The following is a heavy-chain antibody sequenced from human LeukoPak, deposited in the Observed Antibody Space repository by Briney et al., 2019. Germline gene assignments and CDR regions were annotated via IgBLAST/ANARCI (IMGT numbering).Heavy chain of an antibody. J-gene: IGHJ6*02. CDR1: GFTFNNYA. Sequence: ETGGSLRLSCAASGFTFNNYAMHWVRQAPGKGLEWVAVISYDGSNKYYADSVKGRFTISRDSSKNTLYLQMNSLRAEDTAVYYCARVGGGWYVYYGMDVWGQGTTVTVSS. V-gene: IGHV3-30*04. CDR2: ISYDGSNK. D-gene: IGHD6-19*01. CDR3: ARVGGGWYVYYGMDV.